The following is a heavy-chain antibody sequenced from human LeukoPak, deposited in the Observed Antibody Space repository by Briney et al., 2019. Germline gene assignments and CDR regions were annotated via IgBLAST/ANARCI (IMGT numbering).Heavy chain of an antibody. CDR3: AREGHDSSGYHLGY. CDR2: IYHSGST. D-gene: IGHD3-22*01. J-gene: IGHJ4*02. Sequence: SETLSLTCTVSGYSISSGYYWGWIRQPPGKGLEWIGSIYHSGSTNYNPSLKSRVTISVDKSKNQFSLKLSSVTAADTAVYYCAREGHDSSGYHLGYWGQGTLVTVSS. V-gene: IGHV4-38-2*02. CDR1: GYSISSGYY.